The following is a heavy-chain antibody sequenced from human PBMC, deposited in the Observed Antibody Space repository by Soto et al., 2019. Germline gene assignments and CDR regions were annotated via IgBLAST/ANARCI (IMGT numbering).Heavy chain of an antibody. CDR3: TRDASRDSSARGWFDP. J-gene: IGHJ5*02. D-gene: IGHD6-13*01. Sequence: GGSLRLSCAASGFTFRSFTMNWVRQAPGKGLEWVSTISSNSAYIYYTDALRGRFTISRDNAKNSLHLQMNSMRAEDTAVYYCTRDASRDSSARGWFDPWGPGTLGTVSS. CDR1: GFTFRSFT. CDR2: ISSNSAYI. V-gene: IGHV3-21*01.